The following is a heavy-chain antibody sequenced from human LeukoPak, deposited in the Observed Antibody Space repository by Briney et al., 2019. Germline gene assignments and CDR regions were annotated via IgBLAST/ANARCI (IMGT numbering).Heavy chain of an antibody. J-gene: IGHJ4*02. Sequence: GGSLRLSCAASGITFTGNWHWVRQAPGKGLVWVSVIRSDGSSASHADSVKGRFTISRDSAKNTLYLQMNSLRVEDTAVYYCAPIGAGYWGQGTLVTVSS. D-gene: IGHD4/OR15-4a*01. CDR3: APIGAGY. V-gene: IGHV3-74*03. CDR1: GITFTGNW. CDR2: IRSDGSSA.